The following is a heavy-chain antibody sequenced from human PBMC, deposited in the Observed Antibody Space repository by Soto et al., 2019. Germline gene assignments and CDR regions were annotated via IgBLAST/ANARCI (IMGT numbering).Heavy chain of an antibody. CDR2: IYYSGST. J-gene: IGHJ4*02. CDR1: GGSISSSSYY. D-gene: IGHD2-2*01. Sequence: SETLSLTCTVSGGSISSSSYYWGWIRQPPGKGLEWIGSIYYSGSTYYNPSLKSRVTISVDTSKNRFSLKLSSVAAADTAVYYCASKEGVTSYFDYWGQGTLVTVSS. V-gene: IGHV4-39*01. CDR3: ASKEGVTSYFDY.